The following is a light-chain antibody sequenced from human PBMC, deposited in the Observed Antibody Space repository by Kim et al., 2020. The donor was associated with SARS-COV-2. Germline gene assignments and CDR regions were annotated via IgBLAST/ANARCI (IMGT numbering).Light chain of an antibody. J-gene: IGLJ1*01. CDR1: SSDVGVYNY. Sequence: QSALTQPPSASGSPGQSVTISCTGTSSDVGVYNYVSWYQQHPGKAPKLMIYDVSQRPSGVPDRFSGSKSGNTASLTVSGLQAEDEADYYCSSYAGSNNYVFGSGTKVTVL. CDR3: SSYAGSNNYV. CDR2: DVS. V-gene: IGLV2-8*01.